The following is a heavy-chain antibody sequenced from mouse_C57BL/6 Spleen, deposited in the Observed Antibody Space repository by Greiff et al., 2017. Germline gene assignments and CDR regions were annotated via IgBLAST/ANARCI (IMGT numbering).Heavy chain of an antibody. CDR1: GFTFNTYA. V-gene: IGHV10-3*01. CDR3: VRAYDYDEYYYAMDY. J-gene: IGHJ4*01. Sequence: EVQGVESGGGLVQPKGSLKLSCAASGFTFNTYAMHWVRQAPGKGLGWVARIRSKSSNYATYYADSVKDRFTISRDDSQSMLYLQMNNLKTEDTAMYYCVRAYDYDEYYYAMDYWGQGTSVTVSS. CDR2: IRSKSSNYAT. D-gene: IGHD2-4*01.